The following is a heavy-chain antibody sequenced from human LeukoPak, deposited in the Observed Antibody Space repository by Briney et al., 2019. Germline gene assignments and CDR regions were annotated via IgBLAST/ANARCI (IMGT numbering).Heavy chain of an antibody. CDR3: ASITMARGVMSYYYGMDV. CDR1: GFTFSSYW. Sequence: GGSLRLSCAASGFTFSSYWMHWVRQVPGKGLVWVARINSDGSSTTYADSVKGRFTISRDNAKNTLYLQMNSLRAEDTAVYYCASITMARGVMSYYYGMDVWGQGTTVTVSS. D-gene: IGHD3-10*01. V-gene: IGHV3-74*01. J-gene: IGHJ6*02. CDR2: INSDGSST.